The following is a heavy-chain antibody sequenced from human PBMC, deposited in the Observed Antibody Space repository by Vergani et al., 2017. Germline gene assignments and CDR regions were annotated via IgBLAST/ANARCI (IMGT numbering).Heavy chain of an antibody. J-gene: IGHJ6*02. CDR3: ARDGAPMIVVVITDSMDV. CDR1: RYTFTSYA. Sequence: QVQLVQSGSELKKPGASVKVSCKASRYTFTSYALNWVRQAPGQGLEWMGWINTNTGNPTYAQGFTGRFVFSLDTSVSTAYLQISSLKAEDTAVYYCARDGAPMIVVVITDSMDVWGQGTTVTVSS. V-gene: IGHV7-4-1*02. CDR2: INTNTGNP. D-gene: IGHD3-22*01.